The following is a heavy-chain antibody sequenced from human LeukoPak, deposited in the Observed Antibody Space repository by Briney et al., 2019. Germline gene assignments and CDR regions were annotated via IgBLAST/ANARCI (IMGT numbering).Heavy chain of an antibody. CDR2: INPSGDST. CDR3: ARPITMTDAFDI. V-gene: IGHV1-46*01. J-gene: IGHJ3*02. CDR1: GYSFSSYY. Sequence: GASVKVSCKASGYSFSSYYMHWVRQAPGQGLEWMGIINPSGDSTTYAQKFQGRVTMTRDTSTRTVYMELSSLRSDDTAVYYCARPITMTDAFDIWGQGTMVTVSS. D-gene: IGHD3-22*01.